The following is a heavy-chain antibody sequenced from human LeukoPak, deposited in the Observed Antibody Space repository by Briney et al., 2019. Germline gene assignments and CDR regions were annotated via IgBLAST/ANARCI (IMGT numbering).Heavy chain of an antibody. V-gene: IGHV1-46*01. Sequence: ASVKVSCKASGYTFTSYYMHWVRQAPGQGLEWMGIINPSGGNTGYAQKFQGRVTITRNTSISTAYMELSSLRSEDTAVYYCARDAGMGYYYYYMDVWGKGTTVTVSS. CDR3: ARDAGMGYYYYYMDV. CDR2: INPSGGNT. J-gene: IGHJ6*03. D-gene: IGHD5-24*01. CDR1: GYTFTSYY.